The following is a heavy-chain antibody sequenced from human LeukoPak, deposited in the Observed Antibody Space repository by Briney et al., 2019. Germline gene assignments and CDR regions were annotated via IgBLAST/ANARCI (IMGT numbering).Heavy chain of an antibody. J-gene: IGHJ2*01. CDR1: GYSISSGYY. D-gene: IGHD2-21*02. Sequence: SETLSLTCAVSGYSISSGYYWGWIRQPPGKGLEWIGRIYHSGSTYYNPSLKSRVTISVDTSKNQFSLKLSSVTAADTAVYYCARHSIVVVTAGYFDPWGRGTLVTVSS. CDR3: ARHSIVVVTAGYFDP. CDR2: IYHSGST. V-gene: IGHV4-38-2*01.